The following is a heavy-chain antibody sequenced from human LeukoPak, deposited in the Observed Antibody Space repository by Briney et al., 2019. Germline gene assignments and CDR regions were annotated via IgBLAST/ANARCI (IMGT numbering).Heavy chain of an antibody. CDR1: GFTFSSYA. D-gene: IGHD6-6*01. V-gene: IGHV3-23*01. J-gene: IGHJ4*02. CDR3: AKDREYSSSVSGY. Sequence: GSLRLSCAASGFTFSSYAMNWVRQAPGKGLEWVSAISGSGGSTYYADSVKGRFTISRDNSKNTLYLQMNSLRAEDTAVYYCAKDREYSSSVSGYWGQGTLVTVSS. CDR2: ISGSGGST.